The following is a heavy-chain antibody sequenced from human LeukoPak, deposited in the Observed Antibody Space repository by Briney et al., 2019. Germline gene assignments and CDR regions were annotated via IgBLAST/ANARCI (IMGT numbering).Heavy chain of an antibody. V-gene: IGHV1-46*01. CDR3: ARDVSNENSWWCDY. J-gene: IGHJ4*02. Sequence: ASVKVSCKASGYTFTGNWMHWVRQAPGQGLEWMGVINPTGDSAAYAQKFRGRLTMTRDTSTNTDYMELSSLRSDDTAVYYCARDVSNENSWWCDYWGQGTLVTVSS. CDR2: INPTGDSA. D-gene: IGHD2-8*02. CDR1: GYTFTGNW.